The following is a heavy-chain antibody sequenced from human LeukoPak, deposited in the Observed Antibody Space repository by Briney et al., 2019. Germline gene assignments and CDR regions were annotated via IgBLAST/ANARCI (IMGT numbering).Heavy chain of an antibody. Sequence: ASVKVSCKAFGYTFTGYYMHWVRQAPGQGLEWMGWINPNSGGTNYAQKFQGWVTMTRDKSISTAYLQWSSLKASDTAMYYCARQSDYGDYYFDYWGQGTLVTVSS. D-gene: IGHD4-17*01. CDR1: GYTFTGYY. CDR2: INPNSGGT. CDR3: ARQSDYGDYYFDY. V-gene: IGHV1-2*04. J-gene: IGHJ4*02.